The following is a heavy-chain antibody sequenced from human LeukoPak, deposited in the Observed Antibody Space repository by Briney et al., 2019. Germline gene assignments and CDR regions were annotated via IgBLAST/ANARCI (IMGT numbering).Heavy chain of an antibody. J-gene: IGHJ4*02. CDR3: ARDLYGGTSATFDY. Sequence: GASVKVSCKASGYTFTGYYMHWVRQAPGQGLEWMGWINPNSGGTYYAQKFQGRVTMTSDTSISTACMELSRLRSDNTAVYYCARDLYGGTSATFDYWGQGTLVTVSS. D-gene: IGHD4-23*01. CDR1: GYTFTGYY. CDR2: INPNSGGT. V-gene: IGHV1-2*02.